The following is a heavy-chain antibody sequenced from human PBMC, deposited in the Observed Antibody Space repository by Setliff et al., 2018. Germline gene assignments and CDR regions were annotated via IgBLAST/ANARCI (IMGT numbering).Heavy chain of an antibody. D-gene: IGHD2-2*01. J-gene: IGHJ4*02. CDR2: ISHSGST. V-gene: IGHV4-34*01. CDR3: ARTHCTTTSCFYFHY. CDR1: GGSFSTYF. Sequence: SETLSLTCAVYGGSFSTYFWSWIRQPPGKGLEWIGEISHSGSTNYNPSLKSRVTMSVDTSKNQFSLNLNSVTAADTAVYYCARTHCTTTSCFYFHYWGQGTVVTVSS.